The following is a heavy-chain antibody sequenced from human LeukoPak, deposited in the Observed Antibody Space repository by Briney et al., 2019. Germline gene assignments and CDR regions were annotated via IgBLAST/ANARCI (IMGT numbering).Heavy chain of an antibody. CDR1: GFTVSSNY. V-gene: IGHV3-53*01. CDR3: ARVIAVAGTNYFDY. CDR2: IYSGGST. Sequence: GGSLRLSCAASGFTVSSNYMSWVRQAPGKGLEWVSVIYSGGSTYYADSVKGRFTISRDNSKNTLYLQMNSLRAEDTAVYYCARVIAVAGTNYFDYWGQGTLVTVSS. J-gene: IGHJ4*02. D-gene: IGHD6-19*01.